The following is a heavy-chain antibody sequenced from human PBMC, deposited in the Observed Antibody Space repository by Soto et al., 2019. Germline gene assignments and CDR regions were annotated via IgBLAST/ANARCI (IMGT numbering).Heavy chain of an antibody. J-gene: IGHJ4*02. CDR3: ARHPYYATSGFLIFDY. CDR2: MYFSGTT. CDR1: GGSVTNRTYY. D-gene: IGHD3-22*01. V-gene: IGHV4-39*01. Sequence: QLQLQESGPGLVRPSETLSLMCTVSGGSVTNRTYYWGWIRQTPGKGLEWIGSMYFSGTTYYNPSLKTRATISLDTSKNQFSLRLSSVTAADTAVYYCARHPYYATSGFLIFDYWGQGTLVTVSS.